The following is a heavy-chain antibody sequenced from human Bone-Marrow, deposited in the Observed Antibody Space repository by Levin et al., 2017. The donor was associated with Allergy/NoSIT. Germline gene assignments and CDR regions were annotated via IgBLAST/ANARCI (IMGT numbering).Heavy chain of an antibody. D-gene: IGHD6-6*01. Sequence: SGGSLRLSCTASGFTFSTYTMNWVRQAPGKGLEWISSIISSSGFIAYADSVKGRFTISRDNAKNSLFLQMNSLRAEDTAVYYCATLSPSTITTRPDVWGQGTLVTVSS. V-gene: IGHV3-21*01. J-gene: IGHJ4*02. CDR2: IISSSGFI. CDR3: ATLSPSTITTRPDV. CDR1: GFTFSTYT.